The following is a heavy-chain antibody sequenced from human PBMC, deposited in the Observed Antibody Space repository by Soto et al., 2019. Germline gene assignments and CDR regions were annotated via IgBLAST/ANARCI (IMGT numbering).Heavy chain of an antibody. CDR1: GFTFSSYW. V-gene: IGHV3-7*01. D-gene: IGHD2-15*01. Sequence: PGGSLRLSCAASGFTFSSYWMSWVRQAPGKGLEWVANIKQDGSEKYYVDSVKGRFTISRDNAKNSLYLQISSLGAEDTAVYYCARQSGYCSAGTCSSFDYWGQGTLVTSPQ. CDR3: ARQSGYCSAGTCSSFDY. CDR2: IKQDGSEK. J-gene: IGHJ4*02.